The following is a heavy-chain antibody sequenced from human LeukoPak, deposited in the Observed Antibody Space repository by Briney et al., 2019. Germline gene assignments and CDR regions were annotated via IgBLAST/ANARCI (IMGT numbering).Heavy chain of an antibody. CDR1: GGSFSSGDYY. CDR3: ARDYQQWLAFDI. CDR2: IYHSEST. V-gene: IGHV4-30-2*01. D-gene: IGHD6-19*01. J-gene: IGHJ3*02. Sequence: SQTLSLTCTVSGGSFSSGDYYLSWIRQPPGKGLEWIGYIYHSESTYYNPSLRSRVSISVDRSKNQFSLKLSSVTAADTAVYYCARDYQQWLAFDIWGQGTMVTVSS.